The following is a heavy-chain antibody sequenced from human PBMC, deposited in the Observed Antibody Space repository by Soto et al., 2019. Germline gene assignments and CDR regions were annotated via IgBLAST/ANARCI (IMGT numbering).Heavy chain of an antibody. D-gene: IGHD4-4*01. J-gene: IGHJ5*02. V-gene: IGHV4-59*01. CDR3: ARAYSNYLWFDP. CDR1: GGSSSSYY. CDR2: IYYSGST. Sequence: SETLSLTCTVSGGSSSSYYWSWIRQPPGKGLEWIGYIYYSGSTNYNPSLKSRVTISVDTSKNQFSLKLSSVTAADTAVYYCARAYSNYLWFDPSGQGTLVTVSS.